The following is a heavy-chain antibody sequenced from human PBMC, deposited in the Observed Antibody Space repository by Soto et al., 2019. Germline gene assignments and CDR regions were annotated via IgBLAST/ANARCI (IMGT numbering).Heavy chain of an antibody. J-gene: IGHJ6*02. V-gene: IGHV3-21*01. Sequence: EVQLVESGGGLVKPGGPLRLSCAASGFTFSSYSMNWVRQAPGKGLEWVSSISSSSSYIYYADSVKGRFTISRDNAKNRLYLQMNSLRAEDTAVYYWARDPEGYGSGRYHYGMQVWGQGTTVTVS. CDR3: ARDPEGYGSGRYHYGMQV. CDR1: GFTFSSYS. CDR2: ISSSSSYI. D-gene: IGHD3-10*01.